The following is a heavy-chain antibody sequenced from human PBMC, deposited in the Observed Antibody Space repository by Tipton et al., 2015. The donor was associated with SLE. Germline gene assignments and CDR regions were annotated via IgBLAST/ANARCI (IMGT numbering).Heavy chain of an antibody. CDR1: GGSISSHY. Sequence: TLSLTCTVSGGSISSHYWSWIRQPPGKGLEWIEYIYYSGSTNYNPSLKSRVTISVDTSKNQFSLKLSSVTAADTAVYYCARDLIMITFGGVIAGYGMDVWGQGTTVTVSS. D-gene: IGHD3-16*02. CDR3: ARDLIMITFGGVIAGYGMDV. CDR2: IYYSGST. V-gene: IGHV4-59*11. J-gene: IGHJ6*02.